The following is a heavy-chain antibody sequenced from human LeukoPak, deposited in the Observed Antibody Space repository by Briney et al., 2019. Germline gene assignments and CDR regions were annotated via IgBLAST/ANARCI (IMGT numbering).Heavy chain of an antibody. CDR2: ISSSGSTI. J-gene: IGHJ4*02. CDR1: GFTFSDYY. D-gene: IGHD3-9*01. V-gene: IGHV3-11*04. Sequence: GGSLRLSCAASGFTFSDYYMSWIRQAPGKGLEWVSYISSSGSTIYYADSVKGRFTISRDNAKNSLYLQMNSLRAEDTAVYYCAREPPTGYLTGYNGGWGQGTLVTVSS. CDR3: AREPPTGYLTGYNGG.